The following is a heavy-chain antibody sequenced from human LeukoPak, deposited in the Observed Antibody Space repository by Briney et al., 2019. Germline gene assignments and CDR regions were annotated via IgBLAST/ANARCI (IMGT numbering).Heavy chain of an antibody. CDR3: AKGDPLYYFDY. J-gene: IGHJ4*01. Sequence: PGGSLRLSCAASGFTFSNDAMSWVRQAPGKGLEWVSAISGSGSSTDYADSVRGRFTISRDNPKNTLYLQMNSLRAEDTAVYYCAKGDPLYYFDYWGHRTLVTVSS. CDR2: ISGSGSST. V-gene: IGHV3-23*01. CDR1: GFTFSNDA.